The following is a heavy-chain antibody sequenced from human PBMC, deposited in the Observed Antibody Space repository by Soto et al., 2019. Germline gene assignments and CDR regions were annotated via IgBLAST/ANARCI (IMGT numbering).Heavy chain of an antibody. Sequence: LRXSCAASGFTFSSYGMHWVRQAPGKGXXXXXXXXXXXXXXXXXXXXXXRFTISRDNSKNTLYLQMNSLRAEDTAVYYCARDMGGNWFDPWGQGTLVTVSS. CDR3: ARDMGGNWFDP. J-gene: IGHJ5*02. CDR1: GFTFSSYG. V-gene: IGHV3-30*12. D-gene: IGHD3-10*01. CDR2: XXXXXXXX.